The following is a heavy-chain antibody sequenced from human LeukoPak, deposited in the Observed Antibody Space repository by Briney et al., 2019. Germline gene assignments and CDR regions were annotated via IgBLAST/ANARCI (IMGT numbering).Heavy chain of an antibody. CDR3: AKDMNSYGSGSSYNPWGPFDS. V-gene: IGHV3-9*01. J-gene: IGHJ4*02. CDR2: IAWNSGNT. CDR1: GFTFDNYA. D-gene: IGHD3-10*01. Sequence: GRSLRLSCAASGFTFDNYAMHWVRQAPGKGLEWFSGIAWNSGNTGFADSVKGRFTISRDNAENSLYLQMNSLTPEDTAFYFCAKDMNSYGSGSSYNPWGPFDSWGQGTLVTVSS.